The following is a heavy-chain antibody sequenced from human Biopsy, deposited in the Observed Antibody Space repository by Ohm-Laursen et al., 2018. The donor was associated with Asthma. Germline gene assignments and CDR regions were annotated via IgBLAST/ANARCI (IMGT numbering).Heavy chain of an antibody. CDR3: ARAGALIVGATMGY. Sequence: SSVKVSCKAHGDILSSFGVKWVRKAPGQGLEWMGGVIPIYGTTHAAQKFQGRVTITADESTSTAYMELTSLRKEDTAVYYCARAGALIVGATMGYWGQGTLVTVSS. CDR2: VIPIYGTT. V-gene: IGHV1-69*01. J-gene: IGHJ4*02. D-gene: IGHD1-26*01. CDR1: GDILSSFG.